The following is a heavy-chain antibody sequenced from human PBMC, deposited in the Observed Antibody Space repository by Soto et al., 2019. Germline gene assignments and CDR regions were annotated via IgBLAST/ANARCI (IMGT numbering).Heavy chain of an antibody. CDR3: ARENGVDY. Sequence: GGSLRLSCAASGFSFSAYWMNWVRQAPGKGLEWVANIKPDGSEKYYADSVKGRFTISRDNAKNSLFLQMDSLRVEDTAVYFCARENGVDYWGQGTLVTVSS. CDR1: GFSFSAYW. V-gene: IGHV3-7*01. J-gene: IGHJ4*02. CDR2: IKPDGSEK.